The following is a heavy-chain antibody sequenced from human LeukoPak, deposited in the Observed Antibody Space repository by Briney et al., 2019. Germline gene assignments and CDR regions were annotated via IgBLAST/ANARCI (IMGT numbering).Heavy chain of an antibody. CDR1: GFTFSRYD. J-gene: IGHJ4*02. CDR3: AKEDTLTTVYFDY. CDR2: ITDSGGST. D-gene: IGHD4-17*01. V-gene: IGHV3-23*01. Sequence: GGSLRLSCAASGFTFSRYDMSWVRQPPGKGLDWVSAITDSGGSTYYADSVRGRFTISRDDSKNTLYLLMNSLRAEDTAVYYCAKEDTLTTVYFDYWGQGTPVTVSS.